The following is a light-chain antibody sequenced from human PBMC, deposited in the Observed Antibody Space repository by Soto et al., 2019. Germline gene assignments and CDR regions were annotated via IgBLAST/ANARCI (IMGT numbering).Light chain of an antibody. Sequence: DIVLTQSPGTLSLSPGERATLSCRASQIISSTYLGWYQQKPGQAPRLLIYDAYNRATGIPPRFSGSGSGTDFTLTISSLEPEDSAVYYCQQRHMWPITFGQGTRLEIK. V-gene: IGKV3D-20*02. CDR2: DAY. J-gene: IGKJ5*01. CDR1: QIISSTY. CDR3: QQRHMWPIT.